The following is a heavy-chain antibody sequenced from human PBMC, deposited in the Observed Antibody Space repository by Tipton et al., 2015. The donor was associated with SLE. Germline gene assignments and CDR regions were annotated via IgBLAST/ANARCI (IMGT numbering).Heavy chain of an antibody. CDR2: INHSGST. D-gene: IGHD6-19*01. CDR1: GYSISSGYY. CDR3: ARLPYLWQWLVRAFDI. Sequence: TLSLTCAVSGYSISSGYYWSWIRQPPGKGLEWIGEINHSGSTTYNPSLKSRVTISVDTSKNQFSLKLSSVTAADTAVYYCARLPYLWQWLVRAFDIWGQGTMATVSS. J-gene: IGHJ3*02. V-gene: IGHV4-34*01.